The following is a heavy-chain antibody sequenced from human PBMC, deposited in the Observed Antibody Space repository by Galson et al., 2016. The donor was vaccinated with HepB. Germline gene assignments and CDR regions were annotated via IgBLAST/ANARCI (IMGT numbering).Heavy chain of an antibody. Sequence: SLRLSCAASGFAFSSHWMHWVRQAPGKGLMWVARINSDGTISHYADSVKGRFTISRDNAKNTLYLEMNSRRAGDTAVYNCVRDHSVVPATAYNWFDPWGQGTLVTVSS. J-gene: IGHJ5*02. CDR1: GFAFSSHW. V-gene: IGHV3-74*01. CDR2: INSDGTIS. D-gene: IGHD2-21*02. CDR3: VRDHSVVPATAYNWFDP.